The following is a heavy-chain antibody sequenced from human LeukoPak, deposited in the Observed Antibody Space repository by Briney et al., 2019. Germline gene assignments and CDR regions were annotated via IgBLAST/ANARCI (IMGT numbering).Heavy chain of an antibody. CDR1: GFTFSSYS. D-gene: IGHD2-21*01. CDR3: ARDGGGDGSDAFDI. CDR2: ISSSSSYI. Sequence: PGGSLRLSCAASGFTFSSYSMNWVRQAPGKGLEWVSSISSSSSYIYYADSVKGRFTISRDNAKNSLCLQMNSLRAEDTAVYYCARDGGGDGSDAFDIWGQGTMVTVSS. J-gene: IGHJ3*02. V-gene: IGHV3-21*01.